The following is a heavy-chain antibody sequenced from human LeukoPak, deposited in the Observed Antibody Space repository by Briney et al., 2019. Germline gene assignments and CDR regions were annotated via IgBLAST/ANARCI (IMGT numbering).Heavy chain of an antibody. D-gene: IGHD5-24*01. Sequence: SETLSLTCTVSGGSISSYYWSWTRQPPGKGLEWIGYIYYSGSTNYSPSLKSRVTISVDTSKNQFSLQLNSVTPEDTAVYYCARGQGRRWLQFGGYFDYWGQGTLVTVSS. V-gene: IGHV4-59*12. CDR3: ARGQGRRWLQFGGYFDY. CDR1: GGSISSYY. J-gene: IGHJ4*02. CDR2: IYYSGST.